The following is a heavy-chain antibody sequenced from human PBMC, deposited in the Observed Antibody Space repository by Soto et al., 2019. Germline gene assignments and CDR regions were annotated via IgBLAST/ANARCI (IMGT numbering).Heavy chain of an antibody. V-gene: IGHV4-34*01. CDR1: GGSFSGYY. Sequence: SETLSLTCAVYGGSFSGYYWSWIRQPPGKGLEWIGEINHSGSTNYNPSLKSRVTISVDTSKNQFSLKLSSVTAADTAVYYCARVREPLTGGPWFDPWGQGTLVTVS. CDR3: ARVREPLTGGPWFDP. CDR2: INHSGST. D-gene: IGHD1-26*01. J-gene: IGHJ5*02.